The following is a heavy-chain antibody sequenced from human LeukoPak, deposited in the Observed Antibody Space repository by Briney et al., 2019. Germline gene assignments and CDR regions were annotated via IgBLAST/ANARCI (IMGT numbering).Heavy chain of an antibody. J-gene: IGHJ4*02. CDR3: ARDCIGCHGFDY. CDR1: GYAFTSYG. D-gene: IGHD2-15*01. V-gene: IGHV1-18*01. Sequence: ASVKVSCKASGYAFTSYGITWVRQAPGQGLEWMGWVSAYADDTNYVQKFQGRGTMTTDTSTSTAYMELRSLRSDDTAVYYCARDCIGCHGFDYWGQGTLVTVSS. CDR2: VSAYADDT.